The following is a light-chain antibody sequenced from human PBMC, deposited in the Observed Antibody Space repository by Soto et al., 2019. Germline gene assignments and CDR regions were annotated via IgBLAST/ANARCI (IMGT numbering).Light chain of an antibody. CDR1: SGSVSTSYY. CDR2: STN. J-gene: IGLJ3*02. CDR3: ALYMGSGIWV. Sequence: QAVVTQEPSFSVSPGRTVTLTCGLSSGSVSTSYYPSWYQQTPGQAPRTLIYSTNTRSSGVPDRFSGSILGNKAALTITGAQADDEADYYCALYMGSGIWVFGGGTKSPS. V-gene: IGLV8-61*01.